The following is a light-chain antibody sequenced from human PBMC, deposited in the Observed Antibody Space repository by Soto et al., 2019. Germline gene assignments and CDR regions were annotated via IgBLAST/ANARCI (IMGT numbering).Light chain of an antibody. CDR3: CSYTTSSTYV. CDR2: GNS. Sequence: QSVLTQPPSVSGAPGQRVTISCTGSSSNIGAGYDVHWYQQLPGTAPKLLIYGNSNRPSGVPDRFSGSKSGTTASLTITGLQAEDEADYYCCSYTTSSTYVFGIGTKVTVL. CDR1: SSNIGAGYD. J-gene: IGLJ1*01. V-gene: IGLV1-40*01.